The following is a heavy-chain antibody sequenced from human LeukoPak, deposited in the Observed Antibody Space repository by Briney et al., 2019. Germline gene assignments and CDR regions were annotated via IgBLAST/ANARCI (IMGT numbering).Heavy chain of an antibody. D-gene: IGHD2-15*01. CDR2: IYPGDSDT. J-gene: IGHJ5*02. CDR1: GYSFTNYW. Sequence: GESLKISCKGSGYSFTNYWIGWVRQMPRKGLEWMGIIYPGDSDTTYSPSFQGQVTISADKSISTAYLQWSSLKASDTAIYYCARRYCSGGSCYRNWFDPWGQGTLVTVSS. CDR3: ARRYCSGGSCYRNWFDP. V-gene: IGHV5-51*01.